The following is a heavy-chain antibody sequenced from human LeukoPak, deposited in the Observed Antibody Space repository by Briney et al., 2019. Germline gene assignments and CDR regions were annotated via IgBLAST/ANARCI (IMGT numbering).Heavy chain of an antibody. J-gene: IGHJ6*03. V-gene: IGHV1-69*13. CDR3: ARAPDYGSGSYYHYYYYMDV. Sequence: ASVKVSCKASGGTFSSYAISWVRQAPGQGLEWMGGIIPIFGTANYAQKFQGRVTITADESTSTAYMELSSLRSEDTAVYYCARAPDYGSGSYYHYYYYMDVWGKGTTVTISS. CDR2: IIPIFGTA. D-gene: IGHD3-10*01. CDR1: GGTFSSYA.